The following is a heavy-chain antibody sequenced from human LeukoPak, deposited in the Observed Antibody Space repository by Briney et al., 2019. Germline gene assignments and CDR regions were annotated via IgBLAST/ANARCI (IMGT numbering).Heavy chain of an antibody. CDR2: ISSSGTTI. Sequence: PGGSLRLSCAASGFTFSDYYMSWIRQAPGKGLEWVSYISSSGTTIYYADSVKGRFTISRDNAKNSLCLQMNSLRAEDTAVYYCARRRDSGSLQHFDYWGQGTLVTVSS. J-gene: IGHJ4*02. D-gene: IGHD1-26*01. CDR1: GFTFSDYY. CDR3: ARRRDSGSLQHFDY. V-gene: IGHV3-11*01.